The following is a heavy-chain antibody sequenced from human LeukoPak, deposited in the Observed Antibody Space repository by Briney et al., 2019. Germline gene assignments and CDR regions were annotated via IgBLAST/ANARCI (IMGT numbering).Heavy chain of an antibody. V-gene: IGHV4-39*01. CDR3: ARHADCLGDCYRN. J-gene: IGHJ4*02. CDR1: GVSINSNYYY. CDR2: GAYSGST. D-gene: IGHD2-21*01. Sequence: SETLSLTCTVSGVSINSNYYYWGWIRQPPGKGLEWIGSGAYSGSTFHNPSLKSRLSIYSDTSKNQFSLRLTSVTAADGAVYSCARHADCLGDCYRNWGQGTLVTVSS.